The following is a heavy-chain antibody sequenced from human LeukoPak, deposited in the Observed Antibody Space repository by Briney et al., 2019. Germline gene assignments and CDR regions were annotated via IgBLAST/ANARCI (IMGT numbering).Heavy chain of an antibody. V-gene: IGHV1-2*02. CDR3: ARSPHILTGENFDY. Sequence: ASVKVSCKASGYNFTDYYMHWVRQAPGQGLEWMGWINPNSGGTNYAQKFQGRVTMTRDTSISTDYMELSRLRSADTAVYYCARSPHILTGENFDYWGQGTLVTVSS. CDR1: GYNFTDYY. D-gene: IGHD3-9*01. J-gene: IGHJ4*02. CDR2: INPNSGGT.